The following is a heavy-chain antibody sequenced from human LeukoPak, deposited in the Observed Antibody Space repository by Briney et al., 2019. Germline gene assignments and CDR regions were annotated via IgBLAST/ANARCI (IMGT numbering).Heavy chain of an antibody. CDR2: IIPIFGTA. J-gene: IGHJ4*02. D-gene: IGHD1-1*01. Sequence: SVKVSCKASGGTFSSYAISWVRQAPGQGLEWMGGIIPIFGTANYAQKFQGRVTITADESTSTAYMELSSLRSEDTAVYYCARGGKLERLYDYWGQGTLVTVSS. CDR3: ARGGKLERLYDY. CDR1: GGTFSSYA. V-gene: IGHV1-69*13.